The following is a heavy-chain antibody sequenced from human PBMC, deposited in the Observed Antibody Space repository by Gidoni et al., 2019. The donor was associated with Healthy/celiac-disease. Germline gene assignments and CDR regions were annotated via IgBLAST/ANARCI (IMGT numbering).Heavy chain of an antibody. D-gene: IGHD4-17*01. Sequence: EVQLVQSGAEVKKPGESLKISCKGSGYSFTSYWIGWVRQMPGKGLEWMGIIYPGDSDTRYSPSFQGQVTISADKSISTAYLQWSSLKASDTAMYYCARRGPTTVTTLGVSTRSYYFDYWGQGTLVTVSS. CDR1: GYSFTSYW. CDR3: ARRGPTTVTTLGVSTRSYYFDY. J-gene: IGHJ4*02. CDR2: IYPGDSDT. V-gene: IGHV5-51*01.